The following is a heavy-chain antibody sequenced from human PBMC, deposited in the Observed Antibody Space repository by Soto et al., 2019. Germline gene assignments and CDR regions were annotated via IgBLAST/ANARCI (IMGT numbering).Heavy chain of an antibody. CDR2: IYAGGNT. V-gene: IGHV3-53*01. D-gene: IGHD3-9*01. J-gene: IGHJ4*02. CDR1: GFSVTSNY. CDR3: ARVTTFYDILTSSYALNYFDY. Sequence: VQLVESGGTLVQPGGSLRLSCTASGFSVTSNYMTWVRQAPGKGLECASVIYAGGNTYYADSVKGRFTISSDNSKNTLFLQMNNLRAEDTAVYYCARVTTFYDILTSSYALNYFDYWGQGTRVTVSS.